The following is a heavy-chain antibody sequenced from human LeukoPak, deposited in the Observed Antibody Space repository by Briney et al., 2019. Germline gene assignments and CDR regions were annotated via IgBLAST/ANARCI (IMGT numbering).Heavy chain of an antibody. CDR3: ATTDSSWPEDAFDI. Sequence: SETLSLTCTVSGGSLSSGDYYWSWIRQPPGKGLEWIGYIYYSGSTYYNPSLKSRVTISVDTSKNQCSLKLSSVTAADTAVYYCATTDSSWPEDAFDIWAKGQWSPSLQ. CDR2: IYYSGST. D-gene: IGHD6-13*01. CDR1: GGSLSSGDYY. V-gene: IGHV4-30-4*08. J-gene: IGHJ3*02.